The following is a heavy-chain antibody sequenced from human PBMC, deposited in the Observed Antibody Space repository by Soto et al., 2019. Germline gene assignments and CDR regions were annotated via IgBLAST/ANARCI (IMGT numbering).Heavy chain of an antibody. CDR1: GYAFTTYG. CDR3: ARGRYGDY. D-gene: IGHD1-1*01. CDR2: ISAHNGNT. J-gene: IGHJ4*02. V-gene: IGHV1-18*01. Sequence: QVHLVQSGAEVKKPGASVKVSCKGSGYAFTTYGITWVRQAPGQGLEWMGWISAHNGNTNYAQKLQGRVTVTRDTSTRTAYMDLRSLRSDDTAVYYCARGRYGDYWRQGALVTVSS.